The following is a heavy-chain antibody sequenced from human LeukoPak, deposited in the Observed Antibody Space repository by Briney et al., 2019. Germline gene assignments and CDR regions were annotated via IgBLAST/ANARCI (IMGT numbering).Heavy chain of an antibody. CDR1: GFTFTSYE. CDR3: ARLYSSSFGKAFDI. Sequence: GGSLPETRAACGFTFTSYEINWVRQAPGKGLEWVSYVSSSGRTIYYADSVKGRFTISRDNAKNSLYLQMNSLRAEDTAVYYCARLYSSSFGKAFDIWGEARIATVSS. D-gene: IGHD6-6*01. CDR2: VSSSGRTI. V-gene: IGHV3-48*03. J-gene: IGHJ3*02.